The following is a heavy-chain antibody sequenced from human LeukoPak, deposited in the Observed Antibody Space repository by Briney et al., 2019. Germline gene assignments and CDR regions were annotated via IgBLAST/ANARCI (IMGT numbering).Heavy chain of an antibody. J-gene: IGHJ4*02. Sequence: ASVKVSCKASGYTFTSYYMHWVRQAPGQGLEWMGIINPSGGSTSYAQKFQGRVTMTRDMSTSTAYMELRSLRSDDTAVYYCARVRYYGSGSYYDDYWGQGTLVTVSS. CDR2: INPSGGST. CDR3: ARVRYYGSGSYYDDY. D-gene: IGHD3-10*01. V-gene: IGHV1-46*01. CDR1: GYTFTSYY.